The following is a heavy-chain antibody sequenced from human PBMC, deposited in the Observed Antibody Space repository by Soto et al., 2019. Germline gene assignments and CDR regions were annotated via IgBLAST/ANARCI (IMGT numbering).Heavy chain of an antibody. CDR2: IYYSGST. V-gene: IGHV4-31*03. CDR1: GGSISSGGYY. D-gene: IGHD5-18*01. CDR3: ARSPDLQLWSSYFDY. J-gene: IGHJ4*02. Sequence: SETLSLTCTVSGGSISSGGYYWSWIRQHPGKGLEWIGYIYYSGSTYYNPSLKSRVTISVDTSKNQFSLKLSSVTAADTAVYYCARSPDLQLWSSYFDYWGQGTLVTVSS.